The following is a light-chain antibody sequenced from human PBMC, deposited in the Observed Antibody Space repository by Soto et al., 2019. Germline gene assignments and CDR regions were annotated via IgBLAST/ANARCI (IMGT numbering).Light chain of an antibody. V-gene: IGLV4-69*01. CDR2: INSDGSH. CDR3: QTWGTGIHVV. CDR1: SGSSSYA. J-gene: IGLJ2*01. Sequence: QSVLTQSPSASASLGASVKLTCTLSSGSSSYALAWHQQQPEKGPRYLMKINSDGSHSKGDGIPDRFSGSRSGAERYLTISSLQSEDEADYYCQTWGTGIHVVFGGGTKLTVL.